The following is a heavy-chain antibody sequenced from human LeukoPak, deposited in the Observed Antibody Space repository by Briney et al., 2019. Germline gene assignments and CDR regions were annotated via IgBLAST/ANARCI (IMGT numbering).Heavy chain of an antibody. V-gene: IGHV4-59*08. Sequence: PSENLSFTCSVSGDSMTTYYCSWIRQPPGTGLEWIGYIRYTGRTNYIYSLMRRVTMSIDTSRTQFSLKLNSVTAADTAVYFCARLSNPYGGFHLDYWGQGILVTVST. CDR1: GDSMTTYY. J-gene: IGHJ4*02. D-gene: IGHD3-10*01. CDR2: IRYTGRT. CDR3: ARLSNPYGGFHLDY.